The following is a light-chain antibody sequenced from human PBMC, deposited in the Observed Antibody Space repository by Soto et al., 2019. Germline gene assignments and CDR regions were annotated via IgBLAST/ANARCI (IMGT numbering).Light chain of an antibody. CDR3: QSYDSSRSGYV. Sequence: QSVLTQPPSVSGAPGQRVTISCTGSSSNIGAGYDVHWYQQLPGTAPKLLIYGNSNRPSGVPDRFSGSKSGTSASLAITGLQAEDEADDYCQSYDSSRSGYVFGTRTKLTVL. CDR1: SSNIGAGYD. J-gene: IGLJ1*01. CDR2: GNS. V-gene: IGLV1-40*01.